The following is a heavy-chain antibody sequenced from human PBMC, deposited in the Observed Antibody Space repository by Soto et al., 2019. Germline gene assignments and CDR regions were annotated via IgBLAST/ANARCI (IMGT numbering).Heavy chain of an antibody. Sequence: GGSLRLSCAASGFTFSSYWMHWVRQAPGKGLVWVSRINSDGSSTSYADSVKGRFTISRDNAKNTLYLQMNSLRAEDTAVYYCARGRGRLIFSRKDDAFDIWGQGTMVTVSS. V-gene: IGHV3-74*01. D-gene: IGHD2-8*01. CDR2: INSDGSST. J-gene: IGHJ3*02. CDR1: GFTFSSYW. CDR3: ARGRGRLIFSRKDDAFDI.